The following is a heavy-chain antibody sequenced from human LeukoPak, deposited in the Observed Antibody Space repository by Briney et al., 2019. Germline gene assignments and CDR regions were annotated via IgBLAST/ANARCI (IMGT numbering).Heavy chain of an antibody. CDR1: GLTFSSYA. CDR3: ARVYYDFWSGASWTEGYYFDY. D-gene: IGHD3-3*01. J-gene: IGHJ4*02. V-gene: IGHV3-23*01. Sequence: GGSLRLSCAASGLTFSSYAMSWVRQAPGKGLEWVSAISGSGGSTYYADSVKGRFTISRDNSKNTLYLQMNSLRAEDTAVYYCARVYYDFWSGASWTEGYYFDYWGQGTLVTVSS. CDR2: ISGSGGST.